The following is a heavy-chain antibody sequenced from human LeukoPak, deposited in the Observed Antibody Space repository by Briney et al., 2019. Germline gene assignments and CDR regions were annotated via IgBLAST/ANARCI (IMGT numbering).Heavy chain of an antibody. CDR1: GVSISSYY. D-gene: IGHD6-19*01. Sequence: SETLSLTCTVSGVSISSYYWSWLRQPPGKGLEWIGYIYYSGSTNYNPSLKSRVTISVDTSKNQFSLKLSSVTAADTAVYYCARGIGWYYYWGQGTLVTVSS. CDR3: ARGIGWYYY. CDR2: IYYSGST. V-gene: IGHV4-59*01. J-gene: IGHJ4*02.